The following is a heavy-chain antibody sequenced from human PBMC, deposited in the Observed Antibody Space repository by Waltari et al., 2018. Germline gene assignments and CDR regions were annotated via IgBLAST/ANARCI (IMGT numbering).Heavy chain of an antibody. J-gene: IGHJ4*02. CDR3: ASMALRRYFDY. Sequence: QVQLQESGPGLVKPSETLSLTCTVSGGSISSYYWSWIRQPPGKGLEWIGYIDYSGRTNYKPTLKSRVTISVDTSKNQFSLKLSSVTAADTAVYYCASMALRRYFDYWGQGTLVTVSS. D-gene: IGHD3-10*01. CDR2: IDYSGRT. CDR1: GGSISSYY. V-gene: IGHV4-59*01.